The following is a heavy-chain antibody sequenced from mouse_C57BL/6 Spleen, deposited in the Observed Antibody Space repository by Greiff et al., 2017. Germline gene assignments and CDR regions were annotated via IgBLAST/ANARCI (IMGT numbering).Heavy chain of an antibody. D-gene: IGHD1-1*01. V-gene: IGHV1-55*01. CDR2: IYPGSGST. J-gene: IGHJ2*01. Sequence: QVQLKQSGAELVKPGASVKMSCKASGYTFTSYWITWVKQRPGQGLEWIGDIYPGSGSTNYNEKFKSKATLTVDTSSSTAYMQLSSLTSEDSAVYYCARDYYGSSRDYWGQGTTLTVSS. CDR3: ARDYYGSSRDY. CDR1: GYTFTSYW.